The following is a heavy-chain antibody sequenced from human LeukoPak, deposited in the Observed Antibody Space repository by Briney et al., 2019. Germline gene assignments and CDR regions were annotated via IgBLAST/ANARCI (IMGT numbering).Heavy chain of an antibody. J-gene: IGHJ4*02. CDR1: GFTFSSYS. Sequence: PGGSLRLSCAASGFTFSSYSMNWVRQAPGKGLEWVSSISSSSSCIYYADSVKGRFTISRDNAKNSLYLQMNGLRAEDTAVYYCTREDHSNYNYWGQGTLVTVSS. D-gene: IGHD4-11*01. CDR3: TREDHSNYNY. V-gene: IGHV3-21*01. CDR2: ISSSSSCI.